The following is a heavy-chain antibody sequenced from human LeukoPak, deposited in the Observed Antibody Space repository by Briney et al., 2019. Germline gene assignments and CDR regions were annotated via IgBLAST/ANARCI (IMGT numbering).Heavy chain of an antibody. Sequence: GGSLRLSCAASGFTFSSYGMHWVRQAPGKGLEWVAVIWYDGSNKYYADSVKGRFTISRDNPKNTLYLQMNSLRAEDTAVYYCARDRGRDGYSNWGQGTLVTVSS. D-gene: IGHD5-24*01. CDR3: ARDRGRDGYSN. CDR2: IWYDGSNK. V-gene: IGHV3-33*01. J-gene: IGHJ4*02. CDR1: GFTFSSYG.